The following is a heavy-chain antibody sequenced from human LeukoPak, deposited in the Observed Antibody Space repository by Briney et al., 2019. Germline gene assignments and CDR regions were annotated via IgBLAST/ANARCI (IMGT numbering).Heavy chain of an antibody. CDR3: ARKYCSTTSCLFDN. J-gene: IGHJ4*02. CDR2: ISSSGTTI. CDR1: GFTFSSYK. D-gene: IGHD2-2*01. V-gene: IGHV3-48*03. Sequence: GGSLRLSCAASGFTFSSYKMNWVRQAPGKGLQWVSDISSSGTTIYYADSVKGRFTISRDNAKNSLYLQMNSLRAEDTAVYYCARKYCSTTSCLFDNWGQGTLVTVSS.